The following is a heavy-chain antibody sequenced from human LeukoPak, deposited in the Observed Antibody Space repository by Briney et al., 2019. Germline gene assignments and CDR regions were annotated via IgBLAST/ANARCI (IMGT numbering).Heavy chain of an antibody. J-gene: IGHJ4*02. CDR2: ISSSSSYT. V-gene: IGHV3-11*05. D-gene: IGHD6-6*01. CDR1: GFTFSDYY. Sequence: GGSLRLSCAASGFTFSDYYMSWIRQAPGKGLEWVSYISSSSSYTNYADSVKGRFTISRDNSKNTLYLQMNSLRAEDTAVYYCAKGPYSSSSSHYWGQGTLVTVSS. CDR3: AKGPYSSSSSHY.